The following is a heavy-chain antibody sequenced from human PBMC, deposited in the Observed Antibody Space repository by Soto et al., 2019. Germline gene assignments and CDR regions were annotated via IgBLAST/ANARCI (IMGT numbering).Heavy chain of an antibody. CDR1: GYSFTGYY. CDR3: VRGDYGTGGYPFPYFDY. V-gene: IGHV1-2*02. CDR2: INPDSGAT. Sequence: HEHLVQSGAEVKRPGASLKVSCKASGYSFTGYYIHWVRQAPGQGLEWMGWINPDSGATNYAQNFQGRVTLTSDTSISTASMDLTSLTSDDTAVYYSVRGDYGTGGYPFPYFDYWGQGTLVIVSS. D-gene: IGHD2-8*02. J-gene: IGHJ4*02.